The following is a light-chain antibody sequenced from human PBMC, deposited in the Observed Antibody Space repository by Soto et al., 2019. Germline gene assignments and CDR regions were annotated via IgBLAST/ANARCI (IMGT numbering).Light chain of an antibody. CDR3: QQYNTYPLT. V-gene: IGKV1-5*03. Sequence: DIQMTQSPSTLSASVGERVTITCRASQSITTWLAWYQQKPGKAPKLLIYKASSLEGGVPSRFSGSGSGTEFNITISSLQPGDFATYYFQQYNTYPLTVGGGTTVEIK. CDR1: QSITTW. J-gene: IGKJ4*01. CDR2: KAS.